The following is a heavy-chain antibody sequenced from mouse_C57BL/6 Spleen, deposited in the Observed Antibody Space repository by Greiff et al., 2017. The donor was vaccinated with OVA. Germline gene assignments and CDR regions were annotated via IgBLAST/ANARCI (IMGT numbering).Heavy chain of an antibody. V-gene: IGHV1-26*01. CDR2: INPNNGGT. CDR3: ARKGYYGNYGGLYFDY. Sequence: VQLQQSGPELVKPGASVKISCKASGYTFTDYYMNWVKQSHGKSLEWIGDINPNNGGTSYNQKFKGKATLTVDKSSSTAYMELRSLTSEDSAVYYCARKGYYGNYGGLYFDYWGQGTTLTVSS. CDR1: GYTFTDYY. J-gene: IGHJ2*01. D-gene: IGHD2-1*01.